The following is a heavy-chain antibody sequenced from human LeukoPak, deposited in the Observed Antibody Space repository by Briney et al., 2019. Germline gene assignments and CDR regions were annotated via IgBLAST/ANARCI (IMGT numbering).Heavy chain of an antibody. V-gene: IGHV4-4*07. CDR3: ARRVLVSGVYAFDM. J-gene: IGHJ3*02. CDR1: TGAINNYY. CDR2: FDSRGI. Sequence: PSETLSLTCSVSTGAINNYYWTWIRQAAGKGLEWIGRFDSRGIKYNPSFNSRVTISLDTSKNQVSLNLNSVTAADTAIYFCARRVLVSGVYAFDMWGQGTMVTVSS. D-gene: IGHD2-8*02.